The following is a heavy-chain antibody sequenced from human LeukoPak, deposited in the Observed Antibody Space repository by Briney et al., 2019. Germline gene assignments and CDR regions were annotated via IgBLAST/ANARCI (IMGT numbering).Heavy chain of an antibody. CDR1: GFTFSSYS. Sequence: PGGSLRLSCAASGFTFSSYSMNWVRQAPGKGLEWVSSISSSSSYTYYADSVKGRFTISRDNAKNSLYLQMNSLRAEDTAVYYCARDRGYSYGVGYYFDYWGQGTLVTVSS. D-gene: IGHD5-18*01. J-gene: IGHJ4*02. CDR2: ISSSSSYT. CDR3: ARDRGYSYGVGYYFDY. V-gene: IGHV3-21*01.